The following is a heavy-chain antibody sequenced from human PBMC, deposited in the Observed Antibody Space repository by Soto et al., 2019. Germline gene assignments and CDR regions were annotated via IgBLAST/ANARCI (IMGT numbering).Heavy chain of an antibody. V-gene: IGHV3-53*01. Sequence: PGGSLRLSCSASGFRVSSDYMSWVRPAPGKGLEWVSVIYTSGSTYYADSVKGRFTFSRDNSKNTLYLQMNSLRAEDTAVYYCARAYGGNPALFDPWGQGTLVTVSS. CDR3: ARAYGGNPALFDP. D-gene: IGHD2-15*01. CDR2: IYTSGST. J-gene: IGHJ5*02. CDR1: GFRVSSDY.